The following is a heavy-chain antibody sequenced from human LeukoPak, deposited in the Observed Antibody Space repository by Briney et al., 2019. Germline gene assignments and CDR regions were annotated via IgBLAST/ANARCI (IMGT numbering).Heavy chain of an antibody. Sequence: ASVKVSCKASGYTLTSYGISWVRQAPGQGLEWMGWISAYNGNTNYAQKLQGRVTMTTDTSTSTAYMELRSLRSDDTAMYYCARDLLGATPLTESAFDIWGQGTMVTVSS. D-gene: IGHD1-26*01. J-gene: IGHJ3*02. CDR3: ARDLLGATPLTESAFDI. CDR1: GYTLTSYG. CDR2: ISAYNGNT. V-gene: IGHV1-18*01.